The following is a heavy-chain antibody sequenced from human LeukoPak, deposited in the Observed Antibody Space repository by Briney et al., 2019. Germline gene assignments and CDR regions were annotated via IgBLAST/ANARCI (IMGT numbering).Heavy chain of an antibody. J-gene: IGHJ4*02. V-gene: IGHV1-69*05. D-gene: IGHD6-19*01. Sequence: SVKVSCKASGGTFSSYAISWVRQAPGQGLEWMGRIIPIFGTANYAQKFQGRVTITTDESTSTAYMELSSLRSEDTAVYYCAGDSSGWYYFDHWGQGTLVTVSS. CDR3: AGDSSGWYYFDH. CDR2: IIPIFGTA. CDR1: GGTFSSYA.